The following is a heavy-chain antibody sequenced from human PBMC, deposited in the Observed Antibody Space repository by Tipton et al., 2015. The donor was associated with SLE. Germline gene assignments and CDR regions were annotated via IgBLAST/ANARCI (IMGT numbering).Heavy chain of an antibody. D-gene: IGHD2-15*01. J-gene: IGHJ6*04. V-gene: IGHV4-39*07. Sequence: GLVKPSETLSLICTVSGGSVSSSSYYWDWIRQAPGKGLEWIVSPDYSGKTYYPPSLKSRVTISVDTSKNPFSLKLSSVTAADTAVYYCARGYCSGGSCSALLDVWGKGTTVTVSS. CDR2: PDYSGKT. CDR3: ARGYCSGGSCSALLDV. CDR1: GGSVSSSSYY.